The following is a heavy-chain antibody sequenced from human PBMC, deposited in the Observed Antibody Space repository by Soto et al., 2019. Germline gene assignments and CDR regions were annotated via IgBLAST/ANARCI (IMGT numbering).Heavy chain of an antibody. Sequence: GGSLRLSCAASGFTFSSYSMNWVRQAPGKGLEWVSYISSSSSTIYYADSVKGRFTISRDNAKNSLYLQMNSLRAEDTAVYYCARDAPAAAGVFDIWGQGTMVTVSS. V-gene: IGHV3-48*01. CDR1: GFTFSSYS. CDR3: ARDAPAAAGVFDI. D-gene: IGHD6-13*01. CDR2: ISSSSSTI. J-gene: IGHJ3*02.